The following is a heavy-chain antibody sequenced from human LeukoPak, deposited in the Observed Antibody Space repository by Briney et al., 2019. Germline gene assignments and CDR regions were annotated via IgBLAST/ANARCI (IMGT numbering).Heavy chain of an antibody. CDR2: ISRSGDGT. CDR1: GCTSNTSA. J-gene: IGHJ5*02. V-gene: IGHV3-23*01. D-gene: IGHD2-21*01. Sequence: GESLRLSCAVSGCTSNTSAMSWVRQAPAQGQELVSGISRSGDGTYYAASVKGRFTISRDKFKEVLYLQMDSLRADDTAIYYCAKDGPLILSRADPWGPGTLVTVSS. CDR3: AKDGPLILSRADP.